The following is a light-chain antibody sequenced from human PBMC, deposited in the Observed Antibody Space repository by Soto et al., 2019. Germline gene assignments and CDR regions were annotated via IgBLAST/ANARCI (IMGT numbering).Light chain of an antibody. J-gene: IGLJ2*01. V-gene: IGLV2-14*03. Sequence: QSVLTQPASVSGSPGQSITISCTGTTNDIGSGHNYVSWYQQYSGKVPKLIIYDVSNRPSGISNRFSGSKSGNTASLTISGLQAEDEADYYCSSYTVASPVIFGGGTKLTVL. CDR1: TNDIGSGHNY. CDR2: DVS. CDR3: SSYTVASPVI.